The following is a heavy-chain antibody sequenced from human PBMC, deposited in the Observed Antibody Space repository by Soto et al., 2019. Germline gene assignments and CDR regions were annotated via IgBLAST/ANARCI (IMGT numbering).Heavy chain of an antibody. V-gene: IGHV3-23*01. CDR2: ISGSGGST. Sequence: PWGSLRLSCSASGFTFSMFAMSWCRQSPGKGLEWVSTISGSGGSTYYADAVKGRFSISRDNSMGTLYLQMKSLRVEDTAIYYCAKEVSLGSTVDLGYWGQGTLVTVSS. CDR1: GFTFSMFA. J-gene: IGHJ4*02. CDR3: AKEVSLGSTVDLGY. D-gene: IGHD7-27*01.